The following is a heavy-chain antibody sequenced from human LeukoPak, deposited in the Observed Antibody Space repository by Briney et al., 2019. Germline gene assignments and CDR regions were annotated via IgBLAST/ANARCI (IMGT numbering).Heavy chain of an antibody. J-gene: IGHJ5*02. CDR2: ISGSGRST. V-gene: IGHV3-23*01. D-gene: IGHD2-15*01. CDR3: AKCDSPWSAGFDP. CDR1: AFTFGGSA. Sequence: GGSLRLSCAASAFTFGGSAMHWVRQAPGKGLEWVSSISGSGRSTYYAVSVRGRFTISRDNSKNTLYLQMNSLRAEDTAVYYCAKCDSPWSAGFDPWGQGTLVTVSS.